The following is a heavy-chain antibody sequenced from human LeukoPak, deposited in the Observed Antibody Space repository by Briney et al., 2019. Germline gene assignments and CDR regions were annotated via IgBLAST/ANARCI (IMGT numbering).Heavy chain of an antibody. D-gene: IGHD3-3*01. Sequence: SETLSLTCAVYGGSFSGYYWSWIRQPPGKGLGWIGEINHSGSTNYNPSLKSRVTISVDTSKNQFSLKLSSVTAADTAVYYCGSSNDFWSGLGLGVWGKGTTVTVSS. CDR2: INHSGST. J-gene: IGHJ6*04. CDR3: GSSNDFWSGLGLGV. V-gene: IGHV4-34*01. CDR1: GGSFSGYY.